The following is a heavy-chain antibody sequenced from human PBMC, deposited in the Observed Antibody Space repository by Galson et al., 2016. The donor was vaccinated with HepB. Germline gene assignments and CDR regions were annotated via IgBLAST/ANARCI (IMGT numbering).Heavy chain of an antibody. Sequence: LRLSCAASGFTFTNYWMSWVGQAPGKGLQWVANIKQDGSEQDYVDYVKGRFTISRDNARNSLYLQMNSLRAEDTAVYYCARDCSTIHCRGGGWFDPWGQGTLVTVSS. CDR1: GFTFTNYW. V-gene: IGHV3-7*01. J-gene: IGHJ5*02. CDR3: ARDCSTIHCRGGGWFDP. D-gene: IGHD2-15*01. CDR2: IKQDGSEQ.